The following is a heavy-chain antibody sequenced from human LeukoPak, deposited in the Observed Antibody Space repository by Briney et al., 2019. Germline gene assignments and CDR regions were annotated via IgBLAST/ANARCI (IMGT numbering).Heavy chain of an antibody. CDR1: GFTFSSYS. V-gene: IGHV3-48*01. J-gene: IGHJ4*02. Sequence: PGGSLRLSCAASGFTFSSYSMNWVRQAPGKGLEWVSYISSSSSTIYYADSVKGRFTISRDNAKNSLYLQMNSLRAEDTAVYYCARDKYYYDSSGYPNFDYWGQGTLVTVSS. CDR3: ARDKYYYDSSGYPNFDY. D-gene: IGHD3-22*01. CDR2: ISSSSSTI.